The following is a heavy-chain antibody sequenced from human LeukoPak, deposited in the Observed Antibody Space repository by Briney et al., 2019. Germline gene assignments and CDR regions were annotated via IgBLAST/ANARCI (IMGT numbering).Heavy chain of an antibody. CDR3: ARDSGSFRAPYYFDY. J-gene: IGHJ4*02. D-gene: IGHD1-26*01. Sequence: PSQTLSLTCTVSGGSISSGGYYWSWIRQPAGKGLEWIGRIYTSGSTNYNPSLKSRVTMSVDTSKNQFSLKLSSVTAADTAVYYCARDSGSFRAPYYFDYWGQGTLVTVSS. CDR1: GGSISSGGYY. V-gene: IGHV4-61*02. CDR2: IYTSGST.